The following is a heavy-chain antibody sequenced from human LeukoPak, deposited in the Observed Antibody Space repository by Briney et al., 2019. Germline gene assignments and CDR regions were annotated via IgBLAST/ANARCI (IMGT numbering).Heavy chain of an antibody. CDR3: AREPPYCSGGSCYGFDP. Sequence: GASVKVSCKASGYTFTSYYMHWVRQAPGQGLEWMGIINPSGGSTSYAQKFQGRVTMTRDTSTSTVYMELSRLRSDDTAVYYCAREPPYCSGGSCYGFDPWGQGTLVTVSS. D-gene: IGHD2-15*01. J-gene: IGHJ5*02. CDR2: INPSGGST. V-gene: IGHV1-46*01. CDR1: GYTFTSYY.